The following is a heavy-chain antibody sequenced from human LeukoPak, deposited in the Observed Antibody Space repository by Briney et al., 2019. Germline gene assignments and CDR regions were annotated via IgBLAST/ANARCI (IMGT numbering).Heavy chain of an antibody. D-gene: IGHD7-27*01. CDR1: GGSFSGYY. J-gene: IGHJ6*02. V-gene: IGHV4-34*01. CDR3: ARVGLRTGTLYYYYYYGMDV. CDR2: INHSGST. Sequence: SETLSLTCAVYGGSFSGYYWSWIRQPPGKGLEWIGEINHSGSTNYNPSLKSRVTISVDTSKNQFSLKLSSVTAADTAVYYCARVGLRTGTLYYYYYYGMDVWGQGTTVTVSS.